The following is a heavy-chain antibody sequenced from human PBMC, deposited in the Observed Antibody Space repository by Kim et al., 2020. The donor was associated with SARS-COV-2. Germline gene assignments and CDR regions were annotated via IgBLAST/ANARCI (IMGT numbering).Heavy chain of an antibody. CDR3: ARQIRDDFWSGYLSSTFYYYYYMDV. Sequence: SETLSLTCTVSGGSISSSSYYWGWIRQPPGKGLEWIGSIYYSGSTYYNPSLKSRVTISVDTSKNQFSLKLSSVTAADTAVYYCARQIRDDFWSGYLSSTFYYYYYMDVWGKGTTVTVSS. D-gene: IGHD3-3*01. CDR1: GGSISSSSYY. CDR2: IYYSGST. J-gene: IGHJ6*03. V-gene: IGHV4-39*01.